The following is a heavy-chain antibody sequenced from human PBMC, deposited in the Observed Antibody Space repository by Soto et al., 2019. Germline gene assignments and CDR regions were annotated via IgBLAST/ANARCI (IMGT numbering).Heavy chain of an antibody. CDR1: SRYL. V-gene: IGHV4-39*01. Sequence: SRYLLCRLRQHQRKGLEWIGSIYYSGSTYYNPSLKSRVTISVDTSKNQFSLKLSSVTAADTAVYYCARHVDYSTSYGMDVWGQATTVT. CDR2: IYYSGST. J-gene: IGHJ6*02. D-gene: IGHD3-16*01. CDR3: ARHVDYSTSYGMDV.